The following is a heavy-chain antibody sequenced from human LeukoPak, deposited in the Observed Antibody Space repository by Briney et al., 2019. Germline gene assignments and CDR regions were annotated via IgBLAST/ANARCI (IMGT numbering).Heavy chain of an antibody. J-gene: IGHJ4*02. CDR3: ARIYYYGSGSGEY. CDR1: GFTFCDSY. D-gene: IGHD3-10*01. CDR2: IGSNGGNI. Sequence: GGSLRLSCEASGFTFCDSYMSWIRQAPGKGPEWVSYIGSNGGNIFYADSVKGRFTISRDNAKNALYLQLDSLRVEDTARYYCARIYYYGSGSGEYWGQGTMVTVSS. V-gene: IGHV3-11*04.